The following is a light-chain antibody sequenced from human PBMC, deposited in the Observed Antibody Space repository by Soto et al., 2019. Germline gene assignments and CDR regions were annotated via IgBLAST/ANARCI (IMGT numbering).Light chain of an antibody. V-gene: IGLV2-14*01. CDR2: EVS. CDR1: SSDVGGYNY. CDR3: SSYTSSSTVV. J-gene: IGLJ2*01. Sequence: QSALTQPASVSGSPGQSITISCTGTSSDVGGYNYVSWCQQHPGKAPKLMIYEVSNRPSGVSNRFSGSKSDNTASLTISGLQAEDEADYYCSSYTSSSTVVIGGGTQLTVL.